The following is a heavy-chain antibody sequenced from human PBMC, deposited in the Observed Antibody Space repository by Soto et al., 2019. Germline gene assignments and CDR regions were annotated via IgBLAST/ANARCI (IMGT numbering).Heavy chain of an antibody. CDR2: IDDTWTT. CDR3: ARGIVRGRVDI. V-gene: IGHV4-30-4*01. Sequence: QVQLQEAGPGLVRPSQTLSLTCTVAGGSMSENDYYWSWLRQSPGQGLQWIWYIDDTWTTSYSPSLKSRVTMSADTTRNQFALKLTSVTAADTALYCCARGIVRGRVDIGGQGTLVTVSS. D-gene: IGHD3-10*02. CDR1: GGSMSENDYY. J-gene: IGHJ3*02.